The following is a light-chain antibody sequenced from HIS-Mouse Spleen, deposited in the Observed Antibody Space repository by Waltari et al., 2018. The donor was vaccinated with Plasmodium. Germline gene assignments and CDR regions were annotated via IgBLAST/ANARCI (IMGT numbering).Light chain of an antibody. CDR1: QDTSNH. CDR3: QQYDNLPPLFT. CDR2: DAS. V-gene: IGKV1-33*01. J-gene: IGKJ3*01. Sequence: DLQITQSPSSLSASVGDSVTITCQASQDTSNHLNWYQQKAGKAPKLLIYDASNLETGVPSRFSGSGSGTDFTFTISSLQPEDIATYYCQQYDNLPPLFTFGPGTKVDIK.